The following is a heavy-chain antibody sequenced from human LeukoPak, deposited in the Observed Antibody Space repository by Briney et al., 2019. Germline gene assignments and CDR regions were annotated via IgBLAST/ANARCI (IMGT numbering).Heavy chain of an antibody. D-gene: IGHD3-16*02. CDR1: GASIIGYD. V-gene: IGHV4-4*07. Sequence: SETLSLTCSVSGASIIGYDWRWIRQPAGKGLEWIGRIYTSGSTDYNASLSSRVTMSVHTSQKQFSLRLTSVTAADTALYFCARGVNSYRSAWYFDLWGRGTLVSVS. CDR3: ARGVNSYRSAWYFDL. J-gene: IGHJ2*01. CDR2: IYTSGST.